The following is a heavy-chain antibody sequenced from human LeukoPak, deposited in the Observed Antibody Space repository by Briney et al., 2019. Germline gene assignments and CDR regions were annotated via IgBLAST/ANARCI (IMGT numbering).Heavy chain of an antibody. D-gene: IGHD5-18*01. J-gene: IGHJ3*02. Sequence: GGSLRLSCAASGFTFFSYWMRWVRQAPGKGLEWVANIKQDGSEKYYVDSVKGRFTISRDNAKNSLYLQMNSLRAEDTAVYYCAREASGYSYGLDAFDIWGQGTMVTVSS. CDR3: AREASGYSYGLDAFDI. CDR1: GFTFFSYW. CDR2: IKQDGSEK. V-gene: IGHV3-7*01.